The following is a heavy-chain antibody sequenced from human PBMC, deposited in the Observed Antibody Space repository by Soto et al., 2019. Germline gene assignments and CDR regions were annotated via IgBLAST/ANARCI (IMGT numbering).Heavy chain of an antibody. V-gene: IGHV4-31*03. D-gene: IGHD3-22*01. CDR1: GGSISSGGYY. J-gene: IGHJ6*02. CDR2: IYYSGST. CDR3: ARGVHYYDSSGYYFADYYYGMDV. Sequence: SETLSLTCTVSGGSISSGGYYWSWIRQHPGKGLEWIGYIYYSGSTYYNPSLKSRVTISVDTSKNQFSLKLSSVTAADTAVYYCARGVHYYDSSGYYFADYYYGMDVWGQGTTVTVSS.